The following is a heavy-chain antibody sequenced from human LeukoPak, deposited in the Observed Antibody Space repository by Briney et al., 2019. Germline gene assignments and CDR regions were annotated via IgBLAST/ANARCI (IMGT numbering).Heavy chain of an antibody. CDR1: GGSISSYY. Sequence: KPSETLSLTCTVSGGSISSYYWSWIRQPAGKGLEWIGRIYTSGSTNYNPSLKSRVTMSVDTSKNQFSLKLSSVTAADTAVYYCARGTVVIATHDAFDIWGQGTMVTVSS. V-gene: IGHV4-4*07. J-gene: IGHJ3*02. CDR3: ARGTVVIATHDAFDI. D-gene: IGHD2-21*01. CDR2: IYTSGST.